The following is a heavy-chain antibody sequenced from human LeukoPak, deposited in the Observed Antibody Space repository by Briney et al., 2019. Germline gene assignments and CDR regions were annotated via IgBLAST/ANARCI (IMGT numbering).Heavy chain of an antibody. V-gene: IGHV3-23*01. J-gene: IGHJ4*02. CDR1: GFTFSSYA. D-gene: IGHD2-2*01. Sequence: GGSLRLSCAASGFTFSSYAMSWVRQAPGKGLEWVSGISSTGRTTTYADSVKGRFTISRDNSKNTLFLQMNSLRVEDTAVYYCAKGIPAATDYWGQGTLVTASS. CDR2: ISSTGRTT. CDR3: AKGIPAATDY.